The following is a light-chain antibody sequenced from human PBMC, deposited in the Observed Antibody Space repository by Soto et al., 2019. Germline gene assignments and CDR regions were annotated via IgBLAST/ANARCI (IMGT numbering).Light chain of an antibody. CDR3: CSYAGSSTWV. CDR2: EVS. V-gene: IGLV2-23*02. J-gene: IGLJ3*02. Sequence: QSALTQPASVSGSPGQSITISCTGTRSDVGSYNVVSWYQQHPGKAPKLMIYEVSKRPSGVSNRFSGSKSGNTASLTISGLQAEDEADYYCCSYAGSSTWVFGGGTKVTVL. CDR1: RSDVGSYNV.